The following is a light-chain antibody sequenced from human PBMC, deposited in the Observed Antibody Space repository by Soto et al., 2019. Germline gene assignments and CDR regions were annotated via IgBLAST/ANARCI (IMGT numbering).Light chain of an antibody. Sequence: EIVLTQSPGALSLSPGERATLSCRASQTASSIHLAWYQQKPGQAPRLLIYDASSRATGISDRFSGSGSGTDFTLTISRLEPEDFAVYYCQQYGRSPYTFGQGTKVEIK. CDR3: QQYGRSPYT. CDR1: QTASSIH. V-gene: IGKV3-20*01. J-gene: IGKJ2*01. CDR2: DAS.